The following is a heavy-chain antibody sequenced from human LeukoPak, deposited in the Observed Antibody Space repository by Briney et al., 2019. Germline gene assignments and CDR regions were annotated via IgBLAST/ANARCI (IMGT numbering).Heavy chain of an antibody. CDR3: ARDRQWLVLFYGMDV. CDR1: GFTFSSYW. Sequence: QPGGSLRLSCAASGFTFSSYWKSCVRPAPGKGLVWVANIKQDGSETYYVDPVKGRYTISRDNAKSSLYLQMNSLRAEDTAVYYCARDRQWLVLFYGMDVWGQGTTVTVSS. CDR2: IKQDGSET. D-gene: IGHD6-19*01. V-gene: IGHV3-7*01. J-gene: IGHJ6*02.